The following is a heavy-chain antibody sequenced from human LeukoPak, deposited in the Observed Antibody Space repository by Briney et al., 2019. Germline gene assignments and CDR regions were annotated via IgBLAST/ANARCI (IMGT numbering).Heavy chain of an antibody. CDR3: ASSVYSGSPAKSFDY. CDR1: GFTVSSQY. Sequence: WGSLRLSCAASGFTVSSQYMNWVRQAPGQGLEWVSVIHSGGVTYYADSVKGRLTISRDNSKNILYLQMDSLRADDTAIYYCASSVYSGSPAKSFDYWGRGTLITVSS. V-gene: IGHV3-53*01. J-gene: IGHJ4*02. CDR2: IHSGGVT. D-gene: IGHD2-21*01.